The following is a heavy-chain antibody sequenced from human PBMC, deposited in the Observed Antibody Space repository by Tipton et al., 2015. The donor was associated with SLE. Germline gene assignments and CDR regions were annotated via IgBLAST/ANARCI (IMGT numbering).Heavy chain of an antibody. J-gene: IGHJ4*02. D-gene: IGHD4-23*01. Sequence: TLSLTCTVSRRSISSGDYYWSWIRQPPGKGLEWIGYIYYSGSTYYNPSLKSRVTISVDTSKNQFSLKLSSVTAADTAVYYCARVGVVTPFDYWGQGTLVTVSS. CDR2: IYYSGST. CDR1: RRSISSGDYY. CDR3: ARVGVVTPFDY. V-gene: IGHV4-30-4*01.